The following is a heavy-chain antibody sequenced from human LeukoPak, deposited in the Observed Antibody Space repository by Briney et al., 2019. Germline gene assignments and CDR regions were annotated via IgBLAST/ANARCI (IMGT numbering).Heavy chain of an antibody. CDR1: GGSISSGGYS. Sequence: PSETLSLTCTVSGGSISSGGYSWSWIRQPPGKGLEWIGYIYHSGSTYYNPSLKSRVTISVDRSKNQFSLKLSSVTAADTAVYYCARAKSYYYGSGSYYNLHFDYWGQGTLVTVSS. J-gene: IGHJ4*02. D-gene: IGHD3-10*01. CDR2: IYHSGST. V-gene: IGHV4-30-2*01. CDR3: ARAKSYYYGSGSYYNLHFDY.